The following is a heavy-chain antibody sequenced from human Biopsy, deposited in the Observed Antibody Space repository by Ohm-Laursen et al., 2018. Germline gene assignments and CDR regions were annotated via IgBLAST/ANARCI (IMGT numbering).Heavy chain of an antibody. D-gene: IGHD3-10*01. CDR3: VKDRGAAGTDYYYGMDV. CDR2: ISFDGSDQ. Sequence: SLRLSCTAPGFTFDDYGMHWVRQAPGKGLEWVAVISFDGSDQKYADSVKGRFTISRDNSKNTLYLQMNSLRAEDTAVFYCVKDRGAAGTDYYYGMDVWGQGTTVTVFS. CDR1: GFTFDDYG. V-gene: IGHV3-30*18. J-gene: IGHJ6*02.